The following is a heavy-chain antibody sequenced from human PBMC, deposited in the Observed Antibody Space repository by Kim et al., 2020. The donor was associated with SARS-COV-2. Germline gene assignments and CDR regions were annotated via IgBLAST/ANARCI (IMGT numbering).Heavy chain of an antibody. Sequence: ADSVKCRFTISRDNAKNSLYLQMNSLRPEDTALYYCAKDRPIIEVAAEFDPWGQGTLVTVSS. V-gene: IGHV3-9*01. CDR3: AKDRPIIEVAAEFDP. J-gene: IGHJ5*02. D-gene: IGHD6-19*01.